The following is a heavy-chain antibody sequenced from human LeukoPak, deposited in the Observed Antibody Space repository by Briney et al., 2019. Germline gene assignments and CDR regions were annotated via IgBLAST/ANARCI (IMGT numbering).Heavy chain of an antibody. J-gene: IGHJ5*02. CDR1: GYTFTGYY. CDR2: INPNNGGT. CDR3: ARDTNYYDSSGLPSFDP. V-gene: IGHV1-2*02. D-gene: IGHD3-22*01. Sequence: ASVKVSCKASGYTFTGYYMQWVRQAPGQGLEWMGWINPNNGGTNYAQKFQGRVTMTRDTSISTAYMELSRLRSDDTAVYYCARDTNYYDSSGLPSFDPWGQGTLVTVSS.